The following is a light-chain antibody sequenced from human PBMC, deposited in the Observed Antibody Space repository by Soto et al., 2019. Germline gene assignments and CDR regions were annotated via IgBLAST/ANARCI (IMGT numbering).Light chain of an antibody. CDR2: ATS. CDR3: QQSYSMPPT. CDR1: QTVATT. Sequence: DIQMTQSPSSLPASVGDRVTITCRASQTVATTLKWYQQTPGKPPDLLIYATSHLHSGVPSRFSGSGSDTEFTLTITNVQPEDFASYYCQQSYSMPPTFGQGNRVEIK. V-gene: IGKV1-39*01. J-gene: IGKJ1*01.